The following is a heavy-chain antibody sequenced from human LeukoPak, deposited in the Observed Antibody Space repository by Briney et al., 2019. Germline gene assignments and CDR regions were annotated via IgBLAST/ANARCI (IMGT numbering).Heavy chain of an antibody. Sequence: ASVKVSCKASGYTFSDCYMHWVRQAPAQGLEWMAWISPDSVEKKYAQKFQGRVTMTRDTSISTAYMELSRLTSDDTAVYYCARKRGVGVDTNAFDIWSQGTMVTVSS. CDR2: ISPDSVEK. CDR1: GYTFSDCY. J-gene: IGHJ3*02. V-gene: IGHV1-2*02. CDR3: ARKRGVGVDTNAFDI. D-gene: IGHD3-3*01.